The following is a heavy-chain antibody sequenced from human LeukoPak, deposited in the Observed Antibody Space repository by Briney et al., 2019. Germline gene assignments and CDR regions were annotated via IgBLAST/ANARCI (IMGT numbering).Heavy chain of an antibody. CDR3: AKDQLRYLDWSPSNWFDP. CDR2: ISGSGGST. CDR1: GFTFSSYA. J-gene: IGHJ5*02. V-gene: IGHV3-23*01. Sequence: PGGSLRLSCAAPGFTFSSYAMSWVRQAPGKGLEWVSAISGSGGSTYYADSVKGRFTISRDNSKNTLYLQTNSLRAEDTAVYYCAKDQLRYLDWSPSNWFDPWGQGTLVTVSS. D-gene: IGHD3-9*01.